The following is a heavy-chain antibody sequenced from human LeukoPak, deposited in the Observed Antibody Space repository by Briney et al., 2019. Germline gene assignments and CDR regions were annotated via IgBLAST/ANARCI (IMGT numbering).Heavy chain of an antibody. D-gene: IGHD2-15*01. CDR2: IYYSGST. Sequence: SETLSLTCTVSGYSISTGYYWDWIRQPPGKGLEWIGSIYYSGSTYYNPSLKSRVTISVDTSKNQFSLKLSSVTAADTAVYYCARVMVAAPDWFDPWGQGTLVTVSS. CDR3: ARVMVAAPDWFDP. CDR1: GYSISTGYY. V-gene: IGHV4-38-2*02. J-gene: IGHJ5*02.